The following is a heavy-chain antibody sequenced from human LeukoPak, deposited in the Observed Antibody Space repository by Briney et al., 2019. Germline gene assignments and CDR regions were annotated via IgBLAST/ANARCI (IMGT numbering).Heavy chain of an antibody. CDR1: GGSFSDYY. CDR2: INHSGST. D-gene: IGHD3-10*01. Sequence: PSETLSLTCAVYGGSFSDYYWSWIRQPPGKGLEWIGEINHSGSTDYNPSLKSRVTMSVDTSKNQFSLKLSSVTAADTAVYYCAKGTLWPVRFFDYWGQGTLVTVSS. CDR3: AKGTLWPVRFFDY. V-gene: IGHV4-34*01. J-gene: IGHJ4*02.